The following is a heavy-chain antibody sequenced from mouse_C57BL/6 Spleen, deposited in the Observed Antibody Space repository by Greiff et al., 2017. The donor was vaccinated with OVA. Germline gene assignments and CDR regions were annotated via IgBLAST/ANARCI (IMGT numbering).Heavy chain of an antibody. Sequence: QVQLQQPGAELVRPGTSVKLSCKASGYTFTSYWMHWVKQRPGQGLEWIGVIDPSDSYTNYNQKFKGKATLTVDTSSSTVYMQLSSLTSEDSAVYYCARRTVVATDWYFDVWGTGTTVTVSS. D-gene: IGHD1-1*01. CDR1: GYTFTSYW. J-gene: IGHJ1*03. V-gene: IGHV1-59*01. CDR3: ARRTVVATDWYFDV. CDR2: IDPSDSYT.